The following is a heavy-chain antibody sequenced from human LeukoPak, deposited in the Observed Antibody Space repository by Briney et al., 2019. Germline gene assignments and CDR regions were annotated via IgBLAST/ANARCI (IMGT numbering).Heavy chain of an antibody. V-gene: IGHV3-48*01. CDR3: ARVGYSSSFDL. CDR1: GFTFGNYN. CDR2: ISDNTGTI. Sequence: GGSLRLSCAASGFTFGNYNINWVRQAPGKGLEWVSYISDNTGTIYYADSVQGRFTISRDNAKNSLFLQMNSLRAEDTAVYYCARVGYSSSFDLWGQGTLVTVSS. J-gene: IGHJ4*02. D-gene: IGHD6-13*01.